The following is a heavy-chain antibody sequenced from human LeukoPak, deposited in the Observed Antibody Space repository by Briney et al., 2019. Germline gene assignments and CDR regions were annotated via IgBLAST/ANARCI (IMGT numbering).Heavy chain of an antibody. Sequence: GGSLRLSCAASGFTSSDYYMAWMRQPPGKGPKGAPYIGDGGSTIFYADSVKGRFTISRGGPKNSLYLQMNSLRAEDTALYYCASMLCSTSSCWIDFWGQGTLVTVSS. CDR1: GFTSSDYY. V-gene: IGHV3-11*04. D-gene: IGHD2-2*01. CDR2: IGDGGSTI. J-gene: IGHJ4*02. CDR3: ASMLCSTSSCWIDF.